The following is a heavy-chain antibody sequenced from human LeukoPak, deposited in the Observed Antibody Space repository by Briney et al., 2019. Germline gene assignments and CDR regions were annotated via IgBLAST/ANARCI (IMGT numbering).Heavy chain of an antibody. CDR3: ARTYYYDSSGYYYHTPGDY. J-gene: IGHJ4*02. D-gene: IGHD3-22*01. CDR2: IKQDETEK. CDR1: GFTFSSYW. Sequence: GGSLRLSCAASGFTFSSYWMNWVRQAPGKGLEWVANIKQDETEKYYVDSVKGRFTISRDNAKNSLYLQMNSLRAEDTAVYYCARTYYYDSSGYYYHTPGDYWGQGTLVTVSS. V-gene: IGHV3-7*04.